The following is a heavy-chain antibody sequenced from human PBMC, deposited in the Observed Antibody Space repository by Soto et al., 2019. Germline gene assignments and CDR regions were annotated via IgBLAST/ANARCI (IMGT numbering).Heavy chain of an antibody. V-gene: IGHV3-74*01. CDR2: INTDGSVT. CDR3: ARASMGTLDY. D-gene: IGHD7-27*01. J-gene: IGHJ4*02. Sequence: EVQLVESGGGLLQPGGSLRLSCAASGFTFSDYWMYWVRQDPGKGLAWASRINTDGSVTNYADSVKGRFTISRDNAKNTLDLQMNSLTTEDTAVYYCARASMGTLDYWGQGSLVTVSP. CDR1: GFTFSDYW.